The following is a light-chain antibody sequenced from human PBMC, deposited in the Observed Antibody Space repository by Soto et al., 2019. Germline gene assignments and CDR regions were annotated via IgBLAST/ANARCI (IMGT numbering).Light chain of an antibody. CDR1: QSVSSN. CDR2: GAS. J-gene: IGKJ4*01. Sequence: EIVMTQSPATLSVSPGERATLSCRASQSVSSNLAWYQQKPGQAPRLLIYGASTRATGIPARFSGSGSGTEFTLTISSLRSGDFAVYYCQQYNNWPPLTFGGGTKVEIK. CDR3: QQYNNWPPLT. V-gene: IGKV3-15*01.